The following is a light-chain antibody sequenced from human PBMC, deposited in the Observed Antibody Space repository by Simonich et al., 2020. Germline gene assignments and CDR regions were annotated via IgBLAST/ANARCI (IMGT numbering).Light chain of an antibody. Sequence: NFMLTQPHSVSESPGKTVTISCTRSSGSIASNSVQWYQPRPGSAPTTVIYEANQRPSGVPDRFSGSIDSSSNSASLTISGLKTEDEADYYCQSYDSSNWVFGGGTKLTVL. CDR1: SGSIASNS. CDR2: EAN. V-gene: IGLV6-57*03. J-gene: IGLJ3*02. CDR3: QSYDSSNWV.